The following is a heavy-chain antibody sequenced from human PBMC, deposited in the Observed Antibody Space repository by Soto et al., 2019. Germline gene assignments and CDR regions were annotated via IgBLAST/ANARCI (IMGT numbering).Heavy chain of an antibody. J-gene: IGHJ4*02. CDR1: GFTFSSYA. V-gene: IGHV3-23*01. CDR3: AKDRDSGYDPYYFDY. Sequence: PGGSLRLSCAASGFTFSSYAMSWVRQAPGKGLEWVSAISGSGGSTYYADSVKGRFTISRDNSKNTLYLQMNSLRAEDTAVYYCAKDRDSGYDPYYFDYWGQGTLVTVSS. D-gene: IGHD5-12*01. CDR2: ISGSGGST.